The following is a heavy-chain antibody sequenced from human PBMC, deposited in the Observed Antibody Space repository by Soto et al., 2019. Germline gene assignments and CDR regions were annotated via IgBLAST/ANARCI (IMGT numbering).Heavy chain of an antibody. V-gene: IGHV3-30*04. CDR2: ISYDGSNK. CDR3: ARRTFRGYDDAFDI. J-gene: IGHJ3*02. Sequence: GGSLRLSCAASGFTFSSYAMHWVRQAPGKGLEWVAVISYDGSNKYYADSVKGRFTISRDNSKNKLYLQMNSLRAEDAAVYFCARRTFRGYDDAFDIWGQGTMVTVSS. CDR1: GFTFSSYA. D-gene: IGHD5-12*01.